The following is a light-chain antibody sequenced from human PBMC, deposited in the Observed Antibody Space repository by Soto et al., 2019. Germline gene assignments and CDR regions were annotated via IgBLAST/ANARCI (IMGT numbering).Light chain of an antibody. CDR3: QQFNDWLPLT. V-gene: IGKV3D-15*01. J-gene: IGKJ4*01. Sequence: EIVMTQSPAILSVSPGERATLSCRASQSVDRKLVWYQQKRGQAPRLLIYDTITRAPGTPARFRGSGSGTEFTLTISSLQSEDFAVYYCQQFNDWLPLTFGGGTKV. CDR2: DTI. CDR1: QSVDRK.